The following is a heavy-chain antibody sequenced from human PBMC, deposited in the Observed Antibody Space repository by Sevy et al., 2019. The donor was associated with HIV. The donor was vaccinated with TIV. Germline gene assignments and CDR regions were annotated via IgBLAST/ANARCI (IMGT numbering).Heavy chain of an antibody. D-gene: IGHD6-13*01. CDR2: ISWKSGSI. J-gene: IGHJ6*02. Sequence: GGSLRLSCAASGFTFDDYAMHWVRQAPGKGLEWVSGISWKSGSIGYVDSVKGRFTISRDNAKNSLYLQMNSLRAEDTALYYCAKGPRTAAAAPSGMDVWGQGTTVTVSS. CDR1: GFTFDDYA. V-gene: IGHV3-9*01. CDR3: AKGPRTAAAAPSGMDV.